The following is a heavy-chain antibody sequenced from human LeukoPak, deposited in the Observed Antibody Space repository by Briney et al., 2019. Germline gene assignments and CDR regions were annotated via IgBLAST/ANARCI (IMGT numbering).Heavy chain of an antibody. CDR3: ARAGAVVDNWFDP. D-gene: IGHD2-15*01. CDR2: VSGYNGKT. J-gene: IGHJ5*02. V-gene: IGHV1-18*01. Sequence: ASVKVSCKTAGYTFNTYGITWVREAPGQELEWIGWVSGYNGKTKYAQNLQDRVTMTTDTATTTAYMELRSLRSDDTAVYYCARAGAVVDNWFDPWGQGTLVTVSS. CDR1: GYTFNTYG.